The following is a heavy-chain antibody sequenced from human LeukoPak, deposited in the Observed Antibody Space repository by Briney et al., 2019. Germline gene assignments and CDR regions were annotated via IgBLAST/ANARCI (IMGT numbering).Heavy chain of an antibody. CDR3: ARDPVSCGRATCHSDGIDV. Sequence: PGGSLRLSCAASGFTFSSYSMNWVRQAPGKGLEWVSSISTSSSYKYYADSVKGRFTVSRDSAKNSLYLQMNSLRAEDTAVYYCARDPVSCGRATCHSDGIDVWGQGTTVTVSS. CDR2: ISTSSSYK. V-gene: IGHV3-21*01. D-gene: IGHD5/OR15-5a*01. CDR1: GFTFSSYS. J-gene: IGHJ6*02.